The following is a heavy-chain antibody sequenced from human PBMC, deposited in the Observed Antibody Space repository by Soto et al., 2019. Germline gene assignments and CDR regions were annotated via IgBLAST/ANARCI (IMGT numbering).Heavy chain of an antibody. J-gene: IGHJ6*02. V-gene: IGHV1-24*01. CDR1: GGTFSSYT. CDR2: FDPEDGET. Sequence: GASVKVSCKASGGTFSSYTISWARQAPGKGLEWMGGFDPEDGETIYAQKFQGRVTMTEDTSTDTAYMELSSLRSEGTAVYYCATSSTDGYYYYGMDVWGQGTTVTVSS. CDR3: ATSSTDGYYYYGMDV.